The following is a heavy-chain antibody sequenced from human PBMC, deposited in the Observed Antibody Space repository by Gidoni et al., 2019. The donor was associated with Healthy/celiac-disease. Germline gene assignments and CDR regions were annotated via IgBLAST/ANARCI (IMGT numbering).Heavy chain of an antibody. J-gene: IGHJ6*02. CDR1: GYTFTGYY. V-gene: IGHV1-2*02. CDR3: ARDRGITIFVYYGMDV. CDR2: INPNSGGT. Sequence: QVQLVQSGAEVKKPGASVKVSCKASGYTFTGYYMHWVRQAPGQGLEWMGWINPNSGGTNYAQKFQGRVTMTRDTSISTAYMELSRLRSDDTAVYYCARDRGITIFVYYGMDVWGQGTTVTVSS. D-gene: IGHD3-3*01.